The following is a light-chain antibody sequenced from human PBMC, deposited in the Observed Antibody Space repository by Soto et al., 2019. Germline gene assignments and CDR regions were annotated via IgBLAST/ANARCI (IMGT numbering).Light chain of an antibody. Sequence: QSALTQPPSASGSPGQSVTISCTGTSSDIGAYNYISWYQQHPGQAPKLIIYDVNKRPSGVPDRLSGSKSANTASLTVSGLQAEDEAYYYCSSHAGSKYLLFGGGTKLTVL. CDR3: SSHAGSKYLL. CDR1: SSDIGAYNY. CDR2: DVN. V-gene: IGLV2-8*01. J-gene: IGLJ2*01.